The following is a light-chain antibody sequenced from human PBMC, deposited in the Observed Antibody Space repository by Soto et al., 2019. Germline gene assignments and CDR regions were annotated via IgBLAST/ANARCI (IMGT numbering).Light chain of an antibody. CDR1: QSISSN. CDR3: QQYGSSPS. J-gene: IGKJ1*01. Sequence: EIVMTQSPATLSVSPGERATLSCRASQSISSNLAWYQQKPGQAPRLLMFRTSSRATGFPARFSGSGSGTEFTLTISRLDPEDFAVYYCQQYGSSPSFGQGTKVEIK. V-gene: IGKV3-15*01. CDR2: RTS.